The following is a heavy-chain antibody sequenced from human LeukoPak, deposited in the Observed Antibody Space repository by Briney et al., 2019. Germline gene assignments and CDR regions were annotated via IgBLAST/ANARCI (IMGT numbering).Heavy chain of an antibody. Sequence: PGRSLRLSCAASGFTFNDYAMYWVRQTPGKGLEWVTLISYDGYDKSYADSVRGRFTISRDNSKNTLYLQMNSLRAEDTAVYYCAKDLEGYCSSTSCYPGHWGQGTLVTVSS. CDR1: GFTFNDYA. V-gene: IGHV3-30-3*01. D-gene: IGHD2-2*01. CDR3: AKDLEGYCSSTSCYPGH. J-gene: IGHJ4*02. CDR2: ISYDGYDK.